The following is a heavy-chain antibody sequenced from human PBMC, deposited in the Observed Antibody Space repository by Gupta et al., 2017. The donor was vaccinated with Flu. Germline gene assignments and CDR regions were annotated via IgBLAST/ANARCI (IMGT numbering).Heavy chain of an antibody. J-gene: IGHJ4*02. D-gene: IGHD3-16*01. CDR3: VASWGKKSLEGSDPVAY. V-gene: IGHV3-48*03. CDR2: ISRSGFTI. Sequence: VRQAPGKGLEWVSYISRSGFTIYYADSVKGRFTISRDNAKNSLDLHMNSLRAEDTAVYYCVASWGKKSLEGSDPVAYWGQGTLLTVSS.